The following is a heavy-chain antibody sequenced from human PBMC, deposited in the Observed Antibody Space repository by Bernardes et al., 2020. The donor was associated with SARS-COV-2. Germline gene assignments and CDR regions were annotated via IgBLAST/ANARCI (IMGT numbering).Heavy chain of an antibody. CDR2: IYTSGRT. V-gene: IGHV4-4*07. D-gene: IGHD1-1*01. Sequence: SETLSLTCSVSGGSFNNYYWSWIRQPAGNRLEWIGRIYTSGRTSYNPSLKSRLTMSVDTSKNQFSVNLTSVTAADTAVYFCAGQLAGGDYLDHWGQGTLGTVSS. CDR3: AGQLAGGDYLDH. J-gene: IGHJ4*02. CDR1: GGSFNNYY.